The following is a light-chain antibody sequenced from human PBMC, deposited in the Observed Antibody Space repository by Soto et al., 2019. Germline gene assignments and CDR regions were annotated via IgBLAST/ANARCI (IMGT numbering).Light chain of an antibody. Sequence: QSALTQPPSASESPGQSVTISCTGTSDDVGAYNYLSWYQQLPGTAPKLLIYDDDKRPSGIPDRFSGSKSGTSATLGITGFQTGDEADYYCGSWDSSLSAYVFGTGTKLTVL. V-gene: IGLV1-51*01. CDR2: DDD. CDR1: SDDVGAYNY. CDR3: GSWDSSLSAYV. J-gene: IGLJ1*01.